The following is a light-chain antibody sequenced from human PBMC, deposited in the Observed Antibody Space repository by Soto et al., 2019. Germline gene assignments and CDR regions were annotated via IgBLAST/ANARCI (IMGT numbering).Light chain of an antibody. CDR3: SSYTTVPSPQWV. CDR1: SSDLGGLNY. V-gene: IGLV2-14*01. J-gene: IGLJ3*02. Sequence: QSALTQPASVSGSPGQSITIPCSGRSSDLGGLNYVSWYQQHPGKVPKLIIYKVDNRPSGISDRFSASKSGNTASLTISGLQAVDEAHYYCSSYTTVPSPQWVFAGGTKVTVL. CDR2: KVD.